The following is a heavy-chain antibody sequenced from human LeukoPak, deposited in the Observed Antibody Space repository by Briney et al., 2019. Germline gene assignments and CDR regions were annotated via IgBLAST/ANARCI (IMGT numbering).Heavy chain of an antibody. CDR2: ISGGGVTT. J-gene: IGHJ5*02. CDR3: ARESPVAAVGRSWFDP. Sequence: GGSLRLSCAASGFTFSSYAMSWVRQAPGKGLEWVSTISGGGVTTYYADSVKSRLTISRDNSKNTVSLQMNSLRDDDTAVYFCARESPVAAVGRSWFDPWGQGTLVTVSS. D-gene: IGHD6-13*01. CDR1: GFTFSSYA. V-gene: IGHV3-23*01.